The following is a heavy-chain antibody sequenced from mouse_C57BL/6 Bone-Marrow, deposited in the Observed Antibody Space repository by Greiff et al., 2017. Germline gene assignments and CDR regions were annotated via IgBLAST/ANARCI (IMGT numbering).Heavy chain of an antibody. V-gene: IGHV1-81*01. CDR1: GYTFTSYG. CDR2: IYPRSGNT. CDR3: ARITARYFDV. D-gene: IGHD2-4*01. Sequence: VQLQQSGAELARPGASVKLSCKASGYTFTSYGISWVKQRTGQGLEWIGEIYPRSGNTYYNEKFKGKATLTADKASSTAYMELRSLTAEDSAVYFCARITARYFDVWGTGTTVTVSS. J-gene: IGHJ1*03.